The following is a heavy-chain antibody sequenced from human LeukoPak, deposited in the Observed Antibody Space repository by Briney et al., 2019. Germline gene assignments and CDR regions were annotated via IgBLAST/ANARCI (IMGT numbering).Heavy chain of an antibody. CDR2: IYPGDSDT. V-gene: IGHV5-51*01. CDR1: GYSFTNYW. Sequence: GESLKISCKGSGYSFTNYWIGWVRQMPGKGLEWMGIIYPGDSDTKYSPSFQGQVTISADKSINTVYLQWSSLKASDTAMYYYARLAYCGGDCYRTTRGYFQHWGQGTLVTVPS. D-gene: IGHD2-21*02. J-gene: IGHJ1*01. CDR3: ARLAYCGGDCYRTTRGYFQH.